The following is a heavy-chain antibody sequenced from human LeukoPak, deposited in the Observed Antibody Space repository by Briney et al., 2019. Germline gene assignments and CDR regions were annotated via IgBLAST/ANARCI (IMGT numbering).Heavy chain of an antibody. D-gene: IGHD2/OR15-2a*01. CDR1: GFTFSSYS. CDR2: ISSSTSTI. CDR3: ARDGYFLFDY. Sequence: PGGSLRLSCVASGFTFSSYSLTWVRQAPGKGLEWVSYISSSTSTIYYADSVKGRFTISRDNAKNSLYLQMNSLRDEDTVVYYCARDGYFLFDYWGQGTLVTVSS. J-gene: IGHJ4*02. V-gene: IGHV3-48*02.